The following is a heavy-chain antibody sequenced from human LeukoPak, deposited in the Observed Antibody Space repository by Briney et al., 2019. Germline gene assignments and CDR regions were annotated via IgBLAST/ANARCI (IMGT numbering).Heavy chain of an antibody. CDR3: ARVQPPPTVVTPRYYYYGMDV. CDR2: ISSSSSIL. V-gene: IGHV3-48*02. J-gene: IGHJ6*04. CDR1: GFTFRPPS. D-gene: IGHD4-23*01. Sequence: GGSLRFSCAAPGFTFRPPSMTWVAQAPGKGQEWVSYISSSSSILYYADSVKGRFTISRDNAKNSLYLQINSLRDEDTAVYYCARVQPPPTVVTPRYYYYGMDVWGEGTTVTVSS.